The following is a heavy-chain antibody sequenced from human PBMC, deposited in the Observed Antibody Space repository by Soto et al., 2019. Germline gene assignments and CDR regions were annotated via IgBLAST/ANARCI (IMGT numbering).Heavy chain of an antibody. Sequence: GQLVETGGGLIQPGGSLRVSCAVSGFDVSSNYMSWVRQAPGKGLEWVSVIYGDAGRYYADSVKGGFTVSRDNSKNKLYLQMNSLRAEDTAGYYFGRPHSSAYAYGMDVWGQGTTVTVSS. CDR1: GFDVSSNY. CDR3: GRPHSSAYAYGMDV. J-gene: IGHJ6*02. CDR2: IYGDAGR. D-gene: IGHD3-16*01. V-gene: IGHV3-53*02.